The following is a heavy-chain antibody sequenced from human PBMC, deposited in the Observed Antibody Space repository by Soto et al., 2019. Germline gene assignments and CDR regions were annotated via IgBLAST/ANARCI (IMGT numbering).Heavy chain of an antibody. CDR3: AKVGQYYYVMDV. CDR1: GYTLTELS. J-gene: IGHJ6*02. D-gene: IGHD3-3*01. CDR2: FDPEDGET. V-gene: IGHV1-24*01. Sequence: ASVKVSCKVSGYTLTELSMHWVRQAPGKGLEWMGGFDPEDGETIYAQKFQGRVTMTEDTSTDTAYMELSSLSSEDTAVYYCAKVGQYYYVMDVWGQGTTVTVSS.